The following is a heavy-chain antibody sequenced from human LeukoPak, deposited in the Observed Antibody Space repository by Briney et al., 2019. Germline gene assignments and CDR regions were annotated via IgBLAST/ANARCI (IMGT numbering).Heavy chain of an antibody. J-gene: IGHJ4*02. V-gene: IGHV5-51*01. CDR2: IYPGDSDT. Sequence: GESLKISCKGSGYSFTGYWIGWVRQMPGKGLEWMGIIYPGDSDTRYSPSFQGQVTISADKSISTAYLQWSSLKASDTAMYYCARRVGSYSSSDHFDYWGQGTLVTVSS. CDR3: ARRVGSYSSSDHFDY. CDR1: GYSFTGYW. D-gene: IGHD6-6*01.